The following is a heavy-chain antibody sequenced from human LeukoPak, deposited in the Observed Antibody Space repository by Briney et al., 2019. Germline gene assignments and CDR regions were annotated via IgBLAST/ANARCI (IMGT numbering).Heavy chain of an antibody. CDR3: ARGSPKRITILRYFDL. Sequence: SETLSLTCTVSGGSISSSSYYWGWIRQPPGKGLEWIGSIYYSGSTYYNPSLKSRVTISVDTSKNQFSLKLSSVTAADTAVYYCARGSPKRITILRYFDLWGRGTLVTVSS. CDR2: IYYSGST. V-gene: IGHV4-39*01. CDR1: GGSISSSSYY. J-gene: IGHJ2*01. D-gene: IGHD3-3*01.